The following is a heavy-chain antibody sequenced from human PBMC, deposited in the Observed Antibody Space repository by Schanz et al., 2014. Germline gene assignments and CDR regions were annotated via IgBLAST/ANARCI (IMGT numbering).Heavy chain of an antibody. CDR2: IIPVLNIA. Sequence: QLQLVQSGAEVKKPGSSVKVSCKLSGGTFSSYTISWMRQAPGQGLEWMGKIIPVLNIATYAQNFQGRVTITADKSTSTAYMELTSLRSEDTAVYYCAGTYCSSTSCYTGYYYMDVWGKGTPVTVSS. J-gene: IGHJ6*03. CDR1: GGTFSSYT. D-gene: IGHD2-2*02. CDR3: AGTYCSSTSCYTGYYYMDV. V-gene: IGHV1-69*02.